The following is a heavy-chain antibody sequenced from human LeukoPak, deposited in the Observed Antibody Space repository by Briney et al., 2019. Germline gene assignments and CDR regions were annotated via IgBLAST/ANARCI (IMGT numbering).Heavy chain of an antibody. D-gene: IGHD3-3*01. Sequence: SVKVSCKAFGGTFSSYAISWVRQAPGQGLEWMGGIIPIFGTANYAQKFQGRVTITADKSTSTAYMELSSLRSEDTAVYYCARAYYDFWSGYYTGGLDYWGQGTLVTVSS. CDR3: ARAYYDFWSGYYTGGLDY. V-gene: IGHV1-69*06. CDR2: IIPIFGTA. CDR1: GGTFSSYA. J-gene: IGHJ4*02.